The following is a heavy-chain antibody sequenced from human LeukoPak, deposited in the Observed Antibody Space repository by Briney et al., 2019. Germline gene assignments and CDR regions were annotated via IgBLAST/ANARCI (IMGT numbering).Heavy chain of an antibody. D-gene: IGHD3-22*01. V-gene: IGHV3-30*01. J-gene: IGHJ4*02. CDR3: ARQPSSTMIVVVITTSSHFDY. CDR1: GFTFCSYA. Sequence: GGSLRLSCAASGFTFCSYAMYWVRQAPGKGLEWVAVISYDGSNKYYADSVKGRFTISRDNSKNTLYLQMNSLRAEDTAVYYCARQPSSTMIVVVITTSSHFDYWGQGTLVTVSS. CDR2: ISYDGSNK.